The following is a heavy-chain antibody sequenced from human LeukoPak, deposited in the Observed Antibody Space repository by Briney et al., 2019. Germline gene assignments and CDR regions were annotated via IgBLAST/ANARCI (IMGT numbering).Heavy chain of an antibody. CDR2: IYYSGST. J-gene: IGHJ4*02. D-gene: IGHD5-12*01. V-gene: IGHV4-59*01. CDR1: GGSISSYY. Sequence: SETLSLTCTVSGGSISSYYWSWIRQPPGKGLEWIGYIYYSGSTNYSPSLKSRVTISVDTSKNQFSLKLSSVTAADTAVYYCARGGYSDHFDYWGQGTLVTVSS. CDR3: ARGGYSDHFDY.